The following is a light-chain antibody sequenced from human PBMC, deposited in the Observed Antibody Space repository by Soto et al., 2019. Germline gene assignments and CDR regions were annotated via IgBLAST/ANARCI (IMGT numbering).Light chain of an antibody. CDR2: GNS. J-gene: IGLJ1*01. CDR1: SSNIGAGYD. CDR3: QSYDSSLRV. V-gene: IGLV1-40*01. Sequence: QSVLTQPPSVSGAPGQRVTISCTGSSSNIGAGYDVHWYQQLPGTAPKLLIYGNSNRPSGVPDRFSGSKSGTSASLAINGLQAEDEADYYCQSYDSSLRVVGTGTKLTVL.